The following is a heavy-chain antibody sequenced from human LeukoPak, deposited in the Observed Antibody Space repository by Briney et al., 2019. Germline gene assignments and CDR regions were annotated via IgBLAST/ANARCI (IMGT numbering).Heavy chain of an antibody. V-gene: IGHV3-74*01. J-gene: IGHJ5*02. Sequence: GGSLRLSCAASGFTFSRYWIHWVRQAPGKGLEWVSRINPDGSTTTYADSVKGRFTISRDNAKNTVYLHMNSLRAEDTAVYYCARVLSGSWDWFDPWGQGTLVTVSS. CDR1: GFTFSRYW. CDR3: ARVLSGSWDWFDP. D-gene: IGHD3-22*01. CDR2: INPDGSTT.